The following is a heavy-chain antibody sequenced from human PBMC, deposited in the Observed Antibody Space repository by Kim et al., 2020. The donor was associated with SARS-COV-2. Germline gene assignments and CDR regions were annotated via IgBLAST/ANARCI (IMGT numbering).Heavy chain of an antibody. J-gene: IGHJ6*02. D-gene: IGHD3-16*01. CDR3: ARSGPLCRRGGMDV. CDR2: INHSGST. CDR1: GGSFSGYY. Sequence: SETLSLTCAVYGGSFSGYYWSWIRQPPGKGLEWIGEINHSGSTNYNPSLKSRVTISVDTSKNQFSLKLSSVTAADTAVYYCARSGPLCRRGGMDVWGQGTTVTVSS. V-gene: IGHV4-34*01.